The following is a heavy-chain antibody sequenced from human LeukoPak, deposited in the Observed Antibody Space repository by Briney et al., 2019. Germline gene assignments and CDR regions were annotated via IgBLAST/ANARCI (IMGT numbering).Heavy chain of an antibody. CDR1: GGSISSNNW. Sequence: SVTLSLTCAVSGGSISSNNWWSWVRQPPGKGLEWIGEIYHHGATNYNPSLKSRVTLSVDKSKNQFSLELSSVTAADTAVYYCARGPSVAARLDYWGQGTLVTVSS. CDR3: ARGPSVAARLDY. D-gene: IGHD5-12*01. V-gene: IGHV4-4*02. J-gene: IGHJ4*02. CDR2: IYHHGAT.